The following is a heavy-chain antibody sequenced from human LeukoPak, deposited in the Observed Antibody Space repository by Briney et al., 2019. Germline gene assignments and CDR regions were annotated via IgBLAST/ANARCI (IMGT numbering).Heavy chain of an antibody. V-gene: IGHV4-34*01. Sequence: SETLSLTCAVYGGSFSGYYWSWIRQPPGKGLEWIGEINHSGSTNYNPSLKSRVTISVDTSKNQFSLKLSSVTAADTAVYYCARGRETYYYGSGSYQFDYWGQGTLVTVSS. D-gene: IGHD3-10*01. CDR3: ARGRETYYYGSGSYQFDY. CDR1: GGSFSGYY. J-gene: IGHJ4*02. CDR2: INHSGST.